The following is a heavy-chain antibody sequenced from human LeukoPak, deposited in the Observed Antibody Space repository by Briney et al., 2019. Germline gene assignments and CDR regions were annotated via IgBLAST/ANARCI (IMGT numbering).Heavy chain of an antibody. CDR3: ATDSPETAAFDY. J-gene: IGHJ4*02. V-gene: IGHV3-48*04. D-gene: IGHD1-1*01. CDR2: IVGSSRNI. Sequence: GGSLRLSCTASGFSFSTYSMNWVRQAPGKGLEWVSYIVGSSRNIYYADSVKGRFTISRDNAKNSLYLQMDSLRAEGTAVYHCATDSPETAAFDYWGQGTLVTVSS. CDR1: GFSFSTYS.